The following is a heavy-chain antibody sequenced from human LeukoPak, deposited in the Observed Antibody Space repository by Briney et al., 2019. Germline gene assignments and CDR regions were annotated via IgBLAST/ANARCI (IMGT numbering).Heavy chain of an antibody. CDR3: ARHVGVGKYYFDY. Sequence: PSETLSLTCTVSGGSIRSSGYFWAWIRQPPGKGQEWIGSMYYSGSSYYNPSLKSRVTISVDTSKNQFSLKLSSVTAADAAMYYCARHVGVGKYYFDYWGQGTLVTVSS. V-gene: IGHV4-39*01. J-gene: IGHJ4*02. D-gene: IGHD4-23*01. CDR2: MYYSGSS. CDR1: GGSIRSSGYF.